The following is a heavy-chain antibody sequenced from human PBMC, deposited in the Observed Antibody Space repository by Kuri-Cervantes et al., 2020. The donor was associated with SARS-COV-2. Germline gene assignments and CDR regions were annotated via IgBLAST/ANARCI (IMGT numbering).Heavy chain of an antibody. CDR2: ISSSGSTI. D-gene: IGHD3-3*01. V-gene: IGHV3-48*03. Sequence: GESLKISCAASGFTFSSYEMNWVRQAPGKGLEWVSYISSSGSTIYYADSVKCRFTISRDNAKNSLYLQMNSLRAEDTAVYYCARDQVVTIFGVVKNWFDPWGQGTLVTVSS. CDR3: ARDQVVTIFGVVKNWFDP. CDR1: GFTFSSYE. J-gene: IGHJ5*02.